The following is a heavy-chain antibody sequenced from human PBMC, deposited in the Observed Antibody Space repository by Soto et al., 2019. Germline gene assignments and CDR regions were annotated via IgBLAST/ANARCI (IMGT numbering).Heavy chain of an antibody. V-gene: IGHV4-39*01. Sequence: SETLSLTCSVSGGSITSTIDYWGWIRQSPGKGLEWIGNIYYDGSTFYNPSLKSRVTISVDTSKRQFSLRVSSVTAADTAVYYCARRGSASWRNWFDSWGLGTLVTVSS. CDR3: ARRGSASWRNWFDS. CDR1: GGSITSTIDY. D-gene: IGHD2-2*01. CDR2: IYYDGST. J-gene: IGHJ5*01.